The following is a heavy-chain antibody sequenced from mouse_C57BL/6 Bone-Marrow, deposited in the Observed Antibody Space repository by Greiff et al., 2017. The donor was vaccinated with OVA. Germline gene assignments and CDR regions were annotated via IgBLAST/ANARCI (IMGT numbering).Heavy chain of an antibody. Sequence: VQLQQSGAELAKPGASVKLSCKASGYTFTSYWMHWVKQRPGQGLEWIGYINPSSGYTKYNQKFKDKATLTADKSSSTAYMQLSSLTYADSAVYYCARSTTSLGYYFDYWGQGTTLTVSS. CDR1: GYTFTSYW. V-gene: IGHV1-7*01. CDR3: ARSTTSLGYYFDY. J-gene: IGHJ2*01. D-gene: IGHD1-1*01. CDR2: INPSSGYT.